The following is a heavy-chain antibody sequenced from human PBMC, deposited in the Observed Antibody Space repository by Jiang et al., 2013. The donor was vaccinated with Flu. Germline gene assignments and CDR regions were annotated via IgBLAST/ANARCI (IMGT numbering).Heavy chain of an antibody. V-gene: IGHV1-3*01. J-gene: IGHJ4*02. CDR3: AREGQIQLWFEYYYDSSGYYELGY. D-gene: IGHD3-22*01. CDR2: INAGNGNT. Sequence: WVRQAPGQRLEWMGWINAGNGNTKYSQKFQGRVTITRDTSASTAYMELSSLRSEDTAVYYCAREGQIQLWFEYYYDSSGYYELGYWGQGTLVTVSS.